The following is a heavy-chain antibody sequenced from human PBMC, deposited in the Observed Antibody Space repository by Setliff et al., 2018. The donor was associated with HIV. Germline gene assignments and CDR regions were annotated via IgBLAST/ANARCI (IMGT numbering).Heavy chain of an antibody. CDR3: AREPIVTTRQGFFDL. Sequence: LSLTCAVSGDSFSSATHFWSWVRQRPGKGLEWLGYIFSTGDTDYNPSLKGRLTISLDTSDNHLYLRLNSVTAADTAVYYCAREPIVTTRQGFFDLWGQGMLVPSPQ. V-gene: IGHV4-31*11. CDR2: IFSTGDT. CDR1: GDSFSSATHF. J-gene: IGHJ4*02. D-gene: IGHD5-12*01.